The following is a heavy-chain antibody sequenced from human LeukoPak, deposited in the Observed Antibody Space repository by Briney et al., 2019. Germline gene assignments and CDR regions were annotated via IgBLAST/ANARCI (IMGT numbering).Heavy chain of an antibody. Sequence: SETLSLTCTVSGGSISSGDYYWSWIRQPPGKGLEWIGYIYYSGSTYYNPSLKSRVTISVDTSKNQFSLKLSSVTAADTAVYYCARGRIYSSRSESWGQGTLVTVSS. CDR1: GGSISSGDYY. V-gene: IGHV4-30-4*08. J-gene: IGHJ4*02. D-gene: IGHD6-13*01. CDR3: ARGRIYSSRSES. CDR2: IYYSGST.